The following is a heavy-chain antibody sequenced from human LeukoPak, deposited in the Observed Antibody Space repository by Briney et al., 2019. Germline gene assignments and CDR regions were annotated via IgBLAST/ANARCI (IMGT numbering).Heavy chain of an antibody. CDR1: GFTVSNNY. J-gene: IGHJ4*02. CDR2: IYSGDNT. CDR3: AGRRVLDASFDY. V-gene: IGHV3-66*02. D-gene: IGHD3-16*01. Sequence: SGGSLRLSCAASGFTVSNNYMSWVRQAPGKGLEWVSVIYSGDNTYYVESVKGRFTISRDNSKNTLFLQMNRLRAEDTAVYYCAGRRVLDASFDYWGQGILVTVSS.